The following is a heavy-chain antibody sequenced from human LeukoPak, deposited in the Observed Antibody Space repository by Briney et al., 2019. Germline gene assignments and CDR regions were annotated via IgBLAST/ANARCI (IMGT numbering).Heavy chain of an antibody. V-gene: IGHV3-33*01. CDR1: GFTFSSYG. J-gene: IGHJ4*02. D-gene: IGHD3-22*01. CDR3: ARDSRPNYYDSSGYSEHYFDY. CDR2: IWYDGSNK. Sequence: GGSLRLSCAASGFTFSSYGMHWVRHAPGKGLEWVAVIWYDGSNKYYADSEKGRFTISRDNSKNTLYLQMNSLRAEDTAVYYCARDSRPNYYDSSGYSEHYFDYWGQGTLVTVSS.